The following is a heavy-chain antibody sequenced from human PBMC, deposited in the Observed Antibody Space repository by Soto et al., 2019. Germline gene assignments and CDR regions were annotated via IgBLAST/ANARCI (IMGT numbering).Heavy chain of an antibody. CDR3: ARVGITVSSDYYYAIDV. CDR1: GFTFPDYW. V-gene: IGHV3-7*03. J-gene: IGHJ6*02. Sequence: EVQLVESGGGVVQPGGSLRLSCAASGFTFPDYWMSWVRQAPGKGLEWVANIKQDEGEKFYVDSVKGRFIISRDNARNLLYLQMNSLRLEDTALYYCARVGITVSSDYYYAIDVWGQGTTVTAS. D-gene: IGHD3-10*01. CDR2: IKQDEGEK.